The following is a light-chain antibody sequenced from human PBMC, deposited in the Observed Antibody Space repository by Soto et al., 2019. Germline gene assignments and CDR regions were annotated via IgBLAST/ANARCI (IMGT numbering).Light chain of an antibody. Sequence: EIAMTQSPATLSVSPGERATLSCRASQSISSNLAWYQQKPGQAPRLLIYGASTRATGIPDRFSGGGSGAEYTLTISSLQSEEFAVYYCQQYDKWPRTFGQGTKV. J-gene: IGKJ1*01. CDR2: GAS. CDR3: QQYDKWPRT. V-gene: IGKV3D-15*01. CDR1: QSISSN.